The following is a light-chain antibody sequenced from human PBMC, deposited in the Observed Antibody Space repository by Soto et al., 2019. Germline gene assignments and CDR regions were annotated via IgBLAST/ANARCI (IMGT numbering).Light chain of an antibody. CDR1: QSISSN. V-gene: IGKV3-15*01. CDR3: RHYNNWPPWT. J-gene: IGKJ1*01. Sequence: EIVMTQSPATLSVSPGERATLSCRASQSISSNLAWYQQKPGQAPRLLIYGASTRATAIPARFSGSGSGTQFTLTITSLQSEDFAVYYCRHYNNWPPWTFGQGTRVEVK. CDR2: GAS.